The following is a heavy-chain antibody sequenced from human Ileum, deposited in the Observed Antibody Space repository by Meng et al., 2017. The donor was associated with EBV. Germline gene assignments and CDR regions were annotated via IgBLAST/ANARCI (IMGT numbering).Heavy chain of an antibody. V-gene: IGHV4-4*02. CDR1: GASIGSSYW. CDR2: IYHSGST. J-gene: IGHJ4*02. D-gene: IGHD3-10*01. CDR3: ARGRRFGSGRYALDY. Sequence: VQFRVSGPGLVKPSGNLSFICAVSGASIGSSYWWTWVRQPPEKGLEWIGEIYHSGSTNDNPSLKSRLTLSVDKSKSQFSLELISVTAADTAVYYCARGRRFGSGRYALDYWGQGTLVTVSS.